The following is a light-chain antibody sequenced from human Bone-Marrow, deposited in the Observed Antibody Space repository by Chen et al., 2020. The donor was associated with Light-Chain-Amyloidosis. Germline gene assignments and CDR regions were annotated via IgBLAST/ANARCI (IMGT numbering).Light chain of an antibody. CDR1: QTISSNY. CDR2: GSS. CDR3: QQYGTSPLT. J-gene: IGKJ4*01. Sequence: VLTQSPGTLSLSPGEGANLSCRASQTISSNYLTWYQQKFGQAPRLLIYGSSSRATGIPDRFTGSGCGTDFTLTINRLEPEDFAMYYCQQYGTSPLTFGGGTKVEIK. V-gene: IGKV3-20*01.